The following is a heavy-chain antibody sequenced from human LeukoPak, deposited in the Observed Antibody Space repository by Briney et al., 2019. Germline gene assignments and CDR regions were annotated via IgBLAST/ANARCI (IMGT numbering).Heavy chain of an antibody. CDR3: AREGGGNLKGVRAVAAPGP. V-gene: IGHV4-34*01. D-gene: IGHD6-19*01. Sequence: SSETLSLTCAVYGGSFSGYYWSWIRQPPGKGLEWIGENNHSGSTNYNPSLKSRVTISVDTSKNQFSLKQSSVTAADTAVYYCAREGGGNLKGVRAVAAPGPWGQGTLVTVSS. CDR2: NNHSGST. J-gene: IGHJ5*02. CDR1: GGSFSGYY.